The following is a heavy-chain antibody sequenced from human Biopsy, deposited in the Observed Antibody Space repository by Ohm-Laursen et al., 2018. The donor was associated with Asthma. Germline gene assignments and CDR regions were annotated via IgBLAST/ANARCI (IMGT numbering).Heavy chain of an antibody. CDR1: GYTFIGCH. J-gene: IGHJ5*02. V-gene: IGHV1-2*06. Sequence: ASVKVSCKASGYTFIGCHIHWMRQAPGQGLEWMGRINPNSGGTNYAQKFQGSVIMTRDTSISTAYMEVSRLRSDDTAVYYCARGQKSAGDRWFDPWGQGTLVTVSS. D-gene: IGHD6-13*01. CDR2: INPNSGGT. CDR3: ARGQKSAGDRWFDP.